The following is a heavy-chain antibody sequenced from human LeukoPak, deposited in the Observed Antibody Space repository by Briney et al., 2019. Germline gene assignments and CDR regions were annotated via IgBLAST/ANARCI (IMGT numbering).Heavy chain of an antibody. D-gene: IGHD3-22*01. CDR1: GGSISSGSYY. J-gene: IGHJ4*02. CDR3: ARGVGDSSGYYLEGPFDY. Sequence: TLSLTCTVSGGSISSGSYYWSWIRQPAGKGLEWIGRIYTSGSTNYNPSPKSRVTISVDTSKNQFSLKLSSVTAADTAVYYCARGVGDSSGYYLEGPFDYWGQGTLVTVSS. V-gene: IGHV4-61*02. CDR2: IYTSGST.